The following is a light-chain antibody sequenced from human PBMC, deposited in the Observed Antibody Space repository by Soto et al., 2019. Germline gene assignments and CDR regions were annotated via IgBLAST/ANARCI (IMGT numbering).Light chain of an antibody. CDR1: QSVSSSH. V-gene: IGKV3-20*01. CDR2: AAS. Sequence: EIVLTQSPGTLSLSPGERATLSCRASQSVSSSHLAWYQHKPGQAPRLLIYAASSRATGSPDRFSGGGSGTDFTLTITRLEPEDSAVYFCQQYTGPPTTFGQGTRLEIK. CDR3: QQYTGPPTT. J-gene: IGKJ5*01.